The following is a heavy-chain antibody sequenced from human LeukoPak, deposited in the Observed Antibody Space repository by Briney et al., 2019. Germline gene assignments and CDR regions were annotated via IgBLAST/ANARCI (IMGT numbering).Heavy chain of an antibody. D-gene: IGHD1-1*01. CDR3: ATTQGFFDH. V-gene: IGHV3-23*01. Sequence: GGSLRLSRAASGFTFSNNGMTWVRQAPGKGMEWVTGISDGGDTTYDAGSVKGRFTVSRDNSKNILYLQMNSLRAEDTAIYYCATTQGFFDHWGQGSLVTVSS. CDR1: GFTFSNNG. CDR2: ISDGGDTT. J-gene: IGHJ4*02.